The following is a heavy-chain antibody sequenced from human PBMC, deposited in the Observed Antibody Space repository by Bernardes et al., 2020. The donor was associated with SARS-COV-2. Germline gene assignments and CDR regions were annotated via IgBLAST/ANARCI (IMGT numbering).Heavy chain of an antibody. CDR1: GGSFSGYY. CDR2: INHSGST. D-gene: IGHD2-15*01. J-gene: IGHJ4*02. CDR3: ARVGYCSGGSCCDY. Sequence: SETLSLTCAVYGGSFSGYYWSWIRQPPGKGLEWIGEINHSGSTNYNPSLKSRVTISVDTSKNQFSLKLSSVTAADTAVYYCARVGYCSGGSCCDYWGQGTLVTVSS. V-gene: IGHV4-34*01.